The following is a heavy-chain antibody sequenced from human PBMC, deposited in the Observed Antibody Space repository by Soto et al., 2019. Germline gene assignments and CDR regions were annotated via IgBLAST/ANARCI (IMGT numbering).Heavy chain of an antibody. V-gene: IGHV4-4*07. CDR2: ISTSGTT. J-gene: IGHJ5*02. D-gene: IGHD6-19*01. CDR3: AREAGPDRWFDP. Sequence: SETLSLTCTVSGASISNYFWTWIRQPAGKGLDWIGRISTSGTTNYNPSLKSRVTMSVDTSKNHFSLNLSSVTAADTAVYYCAREAGPDRWFDPWGEGTLVTVSS. CDR1: GASISNYF.